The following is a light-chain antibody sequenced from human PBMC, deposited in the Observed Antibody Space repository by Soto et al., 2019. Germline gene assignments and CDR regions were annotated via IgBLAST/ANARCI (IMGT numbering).Light chain of an antibody. CDR3: QQYGSSPWT. CDR2: GAS. V-gene: IGKV3-20*01. J-gene: IGKJ1*01. CDR1: QSVSSSY. Sequence: DIVLTQSPGTLSLSPGERATLSCRASQSVSSSYLAWCQQKPGQAPRLLIYGASSRATGIPDRFSGSGSGTDFTLTISRLEPEDFAVYYCQQYGSSPWTFGQGTKVDIK.